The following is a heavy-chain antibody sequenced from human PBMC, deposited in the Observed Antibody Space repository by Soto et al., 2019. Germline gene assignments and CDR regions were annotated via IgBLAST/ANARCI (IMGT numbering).Heavy chain of an antibody. CDR2: IYYSGST. Sequence: LSLTCTVSGGSISTYYWSWIRQPPGKGLEWIGFIYYSGSTHYNPSLKSRVTISLDTSKNQFSLMLSSVTAADTAVYYCARDSSGYYRVFDYWGQGTLVTVSS. J-gene: IGHJ4*02. CDR3: ARDSSGYYRVFDY. D-gene: IGHD3-22*01. V-gene: IGHV4-59*01. CDR1: GGSISTYY.